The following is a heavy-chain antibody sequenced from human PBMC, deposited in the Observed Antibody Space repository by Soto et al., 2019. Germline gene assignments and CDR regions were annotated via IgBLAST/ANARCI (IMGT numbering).Heavy chain of an antibody. V-gene: IGHV4-4*07. CDR2: VFPGGPT. CDR1: GDPITSYF. CDR3: ARYRRTEAEGFTLDY. Sequence: PSETLSLTCTVSGDPITSYFWTWLRQPAGKGLEWIGHVFPGGPTSHNSSLKSRVSMSIDTSKNQFSLTLTSVDAADTAVYYCARYRRTEAEGFTLDYWGRGTLVTVSS. D-gene: IGHD6-13*01. J-gene: IGHJ4*02.